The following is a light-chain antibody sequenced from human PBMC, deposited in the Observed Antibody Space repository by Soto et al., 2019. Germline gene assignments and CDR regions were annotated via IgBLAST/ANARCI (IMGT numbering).Light chain of an antibody. CDR2: DSS. CDR3: QQRSXWIT. CDR1: QSVSSY. Sequence: EIVLTQSPATLSLSPGERATLSFRASQSVSSYLALYQQKPGKATRLLIYDSSNRDTGIPARFSGSGSGTDFTLTISRLETEDFAVYYCQQRSXWITCSQGTLLXI. J-gene: IGKJ5*01. V-gene: IGKV3-11*01.